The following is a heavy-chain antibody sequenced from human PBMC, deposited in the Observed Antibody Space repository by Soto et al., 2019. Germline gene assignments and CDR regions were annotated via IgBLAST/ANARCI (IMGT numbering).Heavy chain of an antibody. D-gene: IGHD3-10*01. Sequence: GGSLRLSCAASGFTFSSYGMHWVRQAPGKGLEWVAVIYNDGSSTSYADSVKGRFTMSRDNSKNTVYLQMNSLRVDDTAVYYCGSVFEHWGQGIMVTVSS. CDR3: GSVFEH. CDR1: GFTFSSYG. V-gene: IGHV3-33*08. J-gene: IGHJ4*02. CDR2: IYNDGSST.